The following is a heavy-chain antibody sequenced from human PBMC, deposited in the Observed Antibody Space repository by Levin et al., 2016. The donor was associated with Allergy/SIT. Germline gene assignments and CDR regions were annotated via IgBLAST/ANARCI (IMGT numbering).Heavy chain of an antibody. CDR1: GGTFSKLA. J-gene: IGHJ5*02. CDR2: IIPIFGVP. V-gene: IGHV1-69*13. Sequence: SVKVSCKASGGTFSKLAFNWVRQAPGQGLDWMGGIIPIFGVPNYAQKFQGRITITADDSTSTVYMELTSLRSEDSGVYYCARGQSSVTVFGVVDWFDPWGQGTLVTVSS. D-gene: IGHD3-3*01. CDR3: ARGQSSVTVFGVVDWFDP.